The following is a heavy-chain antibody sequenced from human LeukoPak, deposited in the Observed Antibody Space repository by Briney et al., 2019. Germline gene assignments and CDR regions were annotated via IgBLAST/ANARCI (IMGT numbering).Heavy chain of an antibody. CDR3: ARRSVATITPFI. CDR2: IYYSGTT. D-gene: IGHD5-24*01. V-gene: IGHV4-39*01. J-gene: IGHJ3*02. Sequence: SETLSLTCTVSGGSISSSSYYWGWIRQPPGKGLEWIGSIYYSGTTYYNPSLKSRVTISVGTSKNQFSLKLSSVTAADTAVYYCARRSVATITPFIWGQGTMVTVSS. CDR1: GGSISSSSYY.